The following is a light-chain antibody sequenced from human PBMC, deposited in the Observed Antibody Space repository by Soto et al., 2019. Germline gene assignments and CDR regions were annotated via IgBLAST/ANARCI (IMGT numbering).Light chain of an antibody. V-gene: IGLV1-44*01. CDR1: SSNIGSNT. Sequence: QSVLTQPPSASGTPGQRVTISCSGSSSNIGSNTVNWYQQLPGTAPKLLIYNNNQRPSGVPDRVSGSKSGTSASLAISGLQPADEADYYCAAWDDGLNGLVFGTGTKVTVL. CDR3: AAWDDGLNGLV. CDR2: NNN. J-gene: IGLJ1*01.